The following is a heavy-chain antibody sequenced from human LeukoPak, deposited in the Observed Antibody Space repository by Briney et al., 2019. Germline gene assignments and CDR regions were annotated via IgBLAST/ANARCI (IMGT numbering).Heavy chain of an antibody. J-gene: IGHJ4*02. CDR3: ARETPYSSSWTDLDY. CDR1: GFTFSSYG. Sequence: GGTLRLSCAASGFTFSSYGMSWVRQAPGKGLEWVSAISGSGGSTYYADSVKGRFTISRDNSKNTLYLQMNSLRAEDTAVYYCARETPYSSSWTDLDYWGQGTLVTVSS. V-gene: IGHV3-23*01. D-gene: IGHD6-13*01. CDR2: ISGSGGST.